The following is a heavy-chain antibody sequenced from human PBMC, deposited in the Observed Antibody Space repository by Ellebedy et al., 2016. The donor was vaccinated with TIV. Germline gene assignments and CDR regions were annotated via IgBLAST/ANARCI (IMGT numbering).Heavy chain of an antibody. V-gene: IGHV3-48*03. CDR1: GFTFSYYE. CDR2: ISSSGSTI. Sequence: GESLKISCAASGFTFSYYEMNWVRQAPGKGLEWVSYISSSGSTIYYAESVKGRFTISRDNAKNSLYLQMNSLRADDTALYYCARDRYGYDSFYYGMDVWGQGTTVTVSS. J-gene: IGHJ6*02. CDR3: ARDRYGYDSFYYGMDV. D-gene: IGHD5-12*01.